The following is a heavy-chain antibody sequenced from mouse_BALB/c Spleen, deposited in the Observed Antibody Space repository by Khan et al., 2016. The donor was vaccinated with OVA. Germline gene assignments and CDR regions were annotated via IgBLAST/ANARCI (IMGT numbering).Heavy chain of an antibody. CDR2: LNPNNGDT. V-gene: IGHV1-18*01. CDR1: GYTFTDYN. D-gene: IGHD1-1*01. Sequence: VRLQQSGPELVKPGASVKIPCKASGYTFTDYNMDWVKQSHGKSLEWIGDLNPNNGDTIYNQKLKGKATLTVDKSSSTAYMDLRSLTSEDTAVYFCARGGYGSPFAYWGQGTLVTVSA. J-gene: IGHJ3*01. CDR3: ARGGYGSPFAY.